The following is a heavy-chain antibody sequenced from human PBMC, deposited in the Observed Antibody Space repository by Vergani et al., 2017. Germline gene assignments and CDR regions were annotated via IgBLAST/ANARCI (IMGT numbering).Heavy chain of an antibody. D-gene: IGHD3-22*01. V-gene: IGHV4-39*07. CDR1: GGSISSSSYY. J-gene: IGHJ6*03. Sequence: QLQLQESGPGLVKPSETLSLTCTVSGGSISSSSYYWGWIRQPPGKGLEWVGSIYYSGSTYYNPSLKSRVTISVDTSKNQFSLKLSSVTAAATAVYYCARKIRGPDYYDSSVFSGYYMDVWGKGTTVTVSS. CDR3: ARKIRGPDYYDSSVFSGYYMDV. CDR2: IYYSGST.